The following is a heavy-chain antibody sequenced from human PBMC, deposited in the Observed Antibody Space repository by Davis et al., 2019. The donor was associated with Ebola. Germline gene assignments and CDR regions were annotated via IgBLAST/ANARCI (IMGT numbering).Heavy chain of an antibody. D-gene: IGHD6-13*01. CDR3: ARRGQQLVPRWGVFDY. Sequence: MPSETLSLTCAVYGGSFSGYYWSWIRQPPGKGLEWIGEINHSGSTNYNPSLKSRVTISVDKSKNQFSLKLSSVTAADTAVYYCARRGQQLVPRWGVFDYWGQGTLVTVSS. CDR2: INHSGST. V-gene: IGHV4-34*01. CDR1: GGSFSGYY. J-gene: IGHJ4*02.